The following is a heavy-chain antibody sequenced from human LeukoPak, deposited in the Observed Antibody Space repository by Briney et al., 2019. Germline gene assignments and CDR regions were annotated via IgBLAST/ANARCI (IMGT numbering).Heavy chain of an antibody. Sequence: GGSLRLSCAASGFTFSDYYMSWIRQAPGKGLEGVSYISSSGSTIYYADSVKGRFTISRDNAKNSLYLQMNSLRAEDTAVYYCARAPPSYIVVVPAATYYYWGQGTLVTVSS. CDR2: ISSSGSTI. CDR1: GFTFSDYY. J-gene: IGHJ4*02. D-gene: IGHD2-2*01. V-gene: IGHV3-11*04. CDR3: ARAPPSYIVVVPAATYYY.